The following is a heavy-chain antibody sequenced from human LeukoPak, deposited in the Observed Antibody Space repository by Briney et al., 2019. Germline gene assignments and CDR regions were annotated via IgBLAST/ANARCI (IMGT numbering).Heavy chain of an antibody. CDR2: IYYSGNT. CDR1: GGSISSYY. J-gene: IGHJ4*02. D-gene: IGHD3/OR15-3a*01. CDR3: ARQTGSGLFILP. V-gene: IGHV4-59*04. Sequence: SETLSLTCTVSGGSISSYYWSWIRQPPGKGLEWIGSIYYSGNTYYNASLKSQVSISIGTSKNQFSLRLTSVTAADTAVYYCARQTGSGLFILPGGQGTLVTVSS.